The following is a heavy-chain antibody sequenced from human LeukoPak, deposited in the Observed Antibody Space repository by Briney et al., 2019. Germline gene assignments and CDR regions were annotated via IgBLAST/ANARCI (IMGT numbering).Heavy chain of an antibody. Sequence: GGSLGLSCAASGFTFSNYDIHWVRQATGKGLEWVSAIGTAGDTYYPGSVRGRFTISRENVKNSLYLQMNSLRAGDTAVYYCARGRRAGGNYDGAFDIWGQGTTVTVSS. D-gene: IGHD3-22*01. V-gene: IGHV3-13*04. CDR3: ARGRRAGGNYDGAFDI. CDR2: IGTAGDT. J-gene: IGHJ3*02. CDR1: GFTFSNYD.